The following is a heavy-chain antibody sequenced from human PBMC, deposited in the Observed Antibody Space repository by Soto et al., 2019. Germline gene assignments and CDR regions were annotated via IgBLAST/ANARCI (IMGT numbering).Heavy chain of an antibody. J-gene: IGHJ4*02. CDR3: ASIAAPGTTHFDF. D-gene: IGHD6-13*01. Sequence: LSLTCTVSGGSLGSSSYYWGWIRQSPGKGLEWIGNIYYSGSTFYNPSLKSRVTISVDTSKNQFYLHLSSVTAADTAIFYCASIAAPGTTHFDFWGQGTLVTVSS. CDR1: GGSLGSSSYY. V-gene: IGHV4-39*01. CDR2: IYYSGST.